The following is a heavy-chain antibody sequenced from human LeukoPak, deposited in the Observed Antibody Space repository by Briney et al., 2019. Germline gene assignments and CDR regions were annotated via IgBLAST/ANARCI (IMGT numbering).Heavy chain of an antibody. J-gene: IGHJ1*01. D-gene: IGHD3-22*01. CDR2: IKSDGST. CDR3: ARAPSEIGGYYPEYFRH. CDR1: GVTFSSYW. Sequence: PWGSLRLSCAASGVTFSSYWMNWVRQAPGKGLVWVSRIKSDGSTNYADSVKGRFTISRDNAKNTVSLQMNSLRAEDTGAYYCARAPSEIGGYYPEYFRHWGQGTLVTVSS. V-gene: IGHV3-74*01.